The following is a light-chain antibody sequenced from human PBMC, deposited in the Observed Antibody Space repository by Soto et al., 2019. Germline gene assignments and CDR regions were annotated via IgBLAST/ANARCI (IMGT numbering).Light chain of an antibody. CDR1: QTVRTNY. CDR3: QQYSDSPLT. J-gene: IGKJ4*01. Sequence: EIVLTQSPGTLSLSPGERATLSCRASQTVRTNYLAWFQHKPCQAPRLLIYGASSRATGSPDRLSGSGSGTDSTLTINRLEPEDFAVYFCQQYSDSPLTFGGGTKVEIK. CDR2: GAS. V-gene: IGKV3-20*01.